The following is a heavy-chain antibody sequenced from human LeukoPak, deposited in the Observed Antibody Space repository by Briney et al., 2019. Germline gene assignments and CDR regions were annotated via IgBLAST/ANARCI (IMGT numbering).Heavy chain of an antibody. D-gene: IGHD6-13*01. J-gene: IGHJ6*03. CDR1: GGAFSGYY. CDR2: INHSGNT. Sequence: ETLSLTCAVYGGAFSGYYWSWIRQPPGKGLEWIGEINHSGNTNYNPSLKSRVTISVDTSKNQFSLKLSSVTAADTAVYYCARSNRVLKAAAGLPSYYYYMDVWGKGTTVTVSS. V-gene: IGHV4-34*01. CDR3: ARSNRVLKAAAGLPSYYYYMDV.